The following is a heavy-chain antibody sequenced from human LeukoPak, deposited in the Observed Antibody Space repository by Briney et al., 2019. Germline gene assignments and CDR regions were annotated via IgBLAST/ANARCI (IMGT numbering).Heavy chain of an antibody. Sequence: GASVKVSCKASGGTFNNAAISWVRQAPGQGLEWMGGIIPVIGTPNYAQAFRRRVAITTDDSTSTSYMELSGLTSQDTAIYYCATVVGATYFAQWGQGSLVTVSS. D-gene: IGHD2-15*01. CDR3: ATVVGATYFAQ. CDR1: GGTFNNAA. CDR2: IIPVIGTP. V-gene: IGHV1-69*05. J-gene: IGHJ4*02.